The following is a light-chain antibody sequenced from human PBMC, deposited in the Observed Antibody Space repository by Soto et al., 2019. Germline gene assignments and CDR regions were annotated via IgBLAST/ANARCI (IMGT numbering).Light chain of an antibody. CDR3: QQYRSSPLT. CDR2: GAS. Sequence: EIVLTQSPGTLSLSPGERATLSCRASQSVSSSYLAWYQQKPGQAPRLLIYGASSRATGIPDRFSGSGSGTDLTLPISRLEPEDFAVYYCQQYRSSPLTFGGGTKVAIK. V-gene: IGKV3-20*01. CDR1: QSVSSSY. J-gene: IGKJ4*01.